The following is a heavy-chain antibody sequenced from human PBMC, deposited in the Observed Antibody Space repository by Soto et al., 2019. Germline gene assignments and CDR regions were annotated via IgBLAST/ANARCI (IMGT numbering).Heavy chain of an antibody. CDR1: GGSFSGYY. CDR2: INHSGST. J-gene: IGHJ6*03. Sequence: SETLSLTCAVYGGSFSGYYWSWIRQPPGKGLEWIGEINHSGSTNYNPSLKSRVTIPVDTSKNQFSLKLSSVTAADTAVYYCARVHFDYYYYMDVWGKGTTVTVSS. CDR3: ARVHFDYYYYMDV. D-gene: IGHD3-3*02. V-gene: IGHV4-34*01.